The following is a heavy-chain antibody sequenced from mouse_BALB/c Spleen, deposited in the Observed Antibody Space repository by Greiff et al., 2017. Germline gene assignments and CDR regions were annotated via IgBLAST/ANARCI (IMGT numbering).Heavy chain of an antibody. V-gene: IGHV10-1*02. J-gene: IGHJ4*01. CDR3: VRQKGLHYYGPYAMDY. CDR1: GFTFNTYA. Sequence: EVQVVESGGGLVQPKGSLKLSCAASGFTFNTYAMNWVRQAPGKGLEWVARIRSKSNNYATYYADSVKDRFTISRDDSQSMLYLQMNNLKTEDTAMYYCVRQKGLHYYGPYAMDYWGQGTSVTVSS. D-gene: IGHD1-2*01. CDR2: IRSKSNNYAT.